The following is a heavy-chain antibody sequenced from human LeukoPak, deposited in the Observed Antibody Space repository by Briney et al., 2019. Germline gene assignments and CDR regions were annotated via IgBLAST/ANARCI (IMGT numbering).Heavy chain of an antibody. D-gene: IGHD3-3*01. CDR1: GFSLNSYW. V-gene: IGHV3-74*01. J-gene: IGHJ4*02. CDR3: ARDNDFWSLDY. CDR2: INGDVTYA. Sequence: GRSLRLSCAASGFSLNSYWTHWARHVPGKGLGWVSRINGDVTYANYADSVKGRFTISRDNAKNTLYLQMNSLRVEDTAVYYCARDNDFWSLDYWGQGALVTVSS.